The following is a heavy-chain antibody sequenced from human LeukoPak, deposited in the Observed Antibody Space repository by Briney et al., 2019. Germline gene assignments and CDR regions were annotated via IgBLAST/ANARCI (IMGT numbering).Heavy chain of an antibody. J-gene: IGHJ4*02. CDR3: ARDWGGYYYFDY. CDR1: GGSVSSGSYY. Sequence: SETLSLTCTVSGGSVSSGSYYWSWIRQPPGKGLEWIGHIYYSGSTNYNPSLKSRVTISVDTSKNQFSLKLSSVTAADTAVYYCARDWGGYYYFDYWGQGTLVTVSS. CDR2: IYYSGST. V-gene: IGHV4-61*01. D-gene: IGHD3-16*01.